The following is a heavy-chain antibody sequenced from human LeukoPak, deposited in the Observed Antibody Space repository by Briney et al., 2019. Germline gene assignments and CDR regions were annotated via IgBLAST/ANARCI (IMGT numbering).Heavy chain of an antibody. Sequence: GGSLRLSCAASRFTFSSYWMGWVRQAPGKGLEWVANIKQDGSEKYYVDSVKGRFTISRDNAKNSVYLQMNSLRAEDAAVYYCATSRTFDYWGQGTLVTVSS. CDR1: RFTFSSYW. CDR3: ATSRTFDY. CDR2: IKQDGSEK. V-gene: IGHV3-7*03. J-gene: IGHJ4*02.